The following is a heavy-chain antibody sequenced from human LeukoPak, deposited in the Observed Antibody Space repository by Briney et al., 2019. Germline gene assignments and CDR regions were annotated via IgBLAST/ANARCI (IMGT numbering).Heavy chain of an antibody. CDR2: IYHSGST. CDR1: GGSISSGGYY. V-gene: IGHV4-30-2*01. CDR3: ARGEPPDY. J-gene: IGHJ4*02. Sequence: SETLSLTCTVSGGSISSGGYYWSWIRQPPGKGLEWIGYIYHSGSTYYNPSLKSRVTISVDRSKNQFSLKLSSATAADTAVYYCARGEPPDYWGQGTLVTVSS. D-gene: IGHD1-26*01.